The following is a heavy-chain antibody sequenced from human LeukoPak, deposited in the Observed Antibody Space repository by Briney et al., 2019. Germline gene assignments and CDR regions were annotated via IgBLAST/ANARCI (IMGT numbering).Heavy chain of an antibody. CDR1: GFTFSSYE. CDR2: ISSSGSTI. Sequence: GGSLRLSCAASGFTFSSYEMNWVRQAPGKGLEWVSYISSSGSTIYYADSVKGRFTISRDNAKNSLYLQMNSLRAEDTAVYYCARVGHQYSREMGDFDYWGQGTLVTVSS. J-gene: IGHJ4*02. V-gene: IGHV3-48*03. CDR3: ARVGHQYSREMGDFDY. D-gene: IGHD5-24*01.